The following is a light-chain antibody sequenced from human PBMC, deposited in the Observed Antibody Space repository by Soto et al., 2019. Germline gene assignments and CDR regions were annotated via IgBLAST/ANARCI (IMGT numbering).Light chain of an antibody. J-gene: IGLJ1*01. CDR2: EVS. Sequence: QSALTQPASVSGSPGQSISISCTGSSSDVGIYNYVSWYQQHPGKAPKLLISEVSNRPSGVSNRFSGSKSDNTASLTISGLQAEDEADYYCSSYASGSTFVFGTGTKVTVL. CDR3: SSYASGSTFV. V-gene: IGLV2-14*01. CDR1: SSDVGIYNY.